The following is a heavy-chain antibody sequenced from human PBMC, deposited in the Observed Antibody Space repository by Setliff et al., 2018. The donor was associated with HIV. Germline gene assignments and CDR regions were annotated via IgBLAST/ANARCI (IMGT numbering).Heavy chain of an antibody. CDR1: GYSISSGYY. Sequence: SETLSLTCAVSGYSISSGYYWGWIRQPPGKGLEWIGNIYHHGTTHYYPSLKGRVTISLDTSNNQFSLNLNSVTAADTAVYYCARGGPTVAFGLDVWGQGTTVTVSS. CDR2: IYHHGTT. J-gene: IGHJ6*02. V-gene: IGHV4-38-2*01. D-gene: IGHD4-17*01. CDR3: ARGGPTVAFGLDV.